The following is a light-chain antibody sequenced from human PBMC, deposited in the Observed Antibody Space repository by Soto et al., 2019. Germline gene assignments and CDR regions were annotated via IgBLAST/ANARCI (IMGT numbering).Light chain of an antibody. CDR1: PSISSW. Sequence: DIQMTQSPSTLSASVGDRVTITCRASPSISSWLAWYQQKPGKAPKLLIYKASSLEGGIPSRFSGSGSETEFTLTISSLKPEDFATYYCQQYNSYQYTFGQGTKLEIK. V-gene: IGKV1-5*03. CDR3: QQYNSYQYT. J-gene: IGKJ2*01. CDR2: KAS.